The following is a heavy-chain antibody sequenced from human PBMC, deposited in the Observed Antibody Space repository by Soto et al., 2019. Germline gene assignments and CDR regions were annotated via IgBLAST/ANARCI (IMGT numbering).Heavy chain of an antibody. D-gene: IGHD6-19*01. V-gene: IGHV3-30-3*01. CDR3: ARDDDTAVAAGDY. CDR2: ISYDGSNK. CDR1: GFTFSSYA. Sequence: LRLSCAASGFTFSSYAMHWVRQAPGKGLEWVAVISYDGSNKYYADSVKGRFTISRDNSKNTLYLQMNSLRAEDTAVYYCARDDDTAVAAGDYWGQGTLVTVSS. J-gene: IGHJ4*02.